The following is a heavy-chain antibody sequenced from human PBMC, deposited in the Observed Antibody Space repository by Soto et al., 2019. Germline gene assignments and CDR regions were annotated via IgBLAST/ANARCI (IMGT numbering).Heavy chain of an antibody. CDR3: ARVVVVIPATSPDGFDI. CDR1: GFPFSNYA. V-gene: IGHV3-30*17. CDR2: VSYDGNNN. J-gene: IGHJ3*02. Sequence: GGSLRLSCAASGFPFSNYAMHWVRQAPGKGLEWVAVVSYDGNNNYYAGSVKGRFTISRDNSRNTLYLQMHSLRTEDTAVYFCARVVVVIPATSPDGFDIWGQGTKVTV. D-gene: IGHD2-15*01.